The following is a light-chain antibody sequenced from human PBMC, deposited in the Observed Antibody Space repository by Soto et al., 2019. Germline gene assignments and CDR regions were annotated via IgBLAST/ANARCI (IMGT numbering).Light chain of an antibody. CDR2: EVR. V-gene: IGLV2-8*01. CDR1: SSDVGGYNF. CDR3: SSSAGSNNYV. J-gene: IGLJ1*01. Sequence: QSALTQPPSASGSPGQSVTISCSGTSSDVGGYNFVSWYQQHPGKAPKFLIYEVRKRPSGVPARFSGSKSGNTASLTISGLQAEGEADYYCSSSAGSNNYVFGTGTKLTVL.